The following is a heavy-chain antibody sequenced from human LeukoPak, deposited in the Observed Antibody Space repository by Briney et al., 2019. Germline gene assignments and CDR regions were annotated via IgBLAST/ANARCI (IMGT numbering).Heavy chain of an antibody. CDR1: GLTFRNYG. V-gene: IGHV3-33*03. J-gene: IGHJ2*01. CDR3: VVILVPGGVWHFDL. CDR2: IYSGGGTTK. D-gene: IGHD2-2*01. Sequence: GTPLRLSCVASGLTFRNYGFHWVRQAPGKGLEWVAIIYSGGGTTKYYAESLKDRFTITRDDSRDTLYLQMNSLRTEDTAVYYCVVILVPGGVWHFDLWGRGTLVTVSS.